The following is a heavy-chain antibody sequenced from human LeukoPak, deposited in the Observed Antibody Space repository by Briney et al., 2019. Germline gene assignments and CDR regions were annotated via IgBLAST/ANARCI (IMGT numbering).Heavy chain of an antibody. D-gene: IGHD3-10*01. J-gene: IGHJ4*02. CDR3: ALHGVRGVLFDY. CDR1: GYSFTSYW. Sequence: PGAALQISCKGSGYSFTSYWIGWVRQMPGKGVGWMGIIYPGDSDTRYSPSFQGQVTISADKSISTAYLQWSSLKASDTAMYYCALHGVRGVLFDYWGQGTLVTVSS. V-gene: IGHV5-51*01. CDR2: IYPGDSDT.